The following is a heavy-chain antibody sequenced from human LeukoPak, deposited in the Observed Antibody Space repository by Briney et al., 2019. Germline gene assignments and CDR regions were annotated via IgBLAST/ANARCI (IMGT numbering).Heavy chain of an antibody. D-gene: IGHD4-11*01. J-gene: IGHJ3*02. CDR3: ARDPRTTPHAFDI. CDR1: GFTFSSYS. V-gene: IGHV3-21*01. CDR2: ISSSSSYI. Sequence: GGSLRLSCAASGFTFSSYSMNWVRQAPGKGLEWVSSISSSSSYIYYADSVKGRFTISRDNAKNSLYLQMNSLRAEDTAVYYCARDPRTTPHAFDIWGQGTMVTVSS.